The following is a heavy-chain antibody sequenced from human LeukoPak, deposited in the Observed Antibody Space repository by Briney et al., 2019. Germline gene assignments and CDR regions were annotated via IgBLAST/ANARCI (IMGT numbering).Heavy chain of an antibody. CDR3: ASNGIAARPGTWYFDL. CDR1: GASITSAEYF. J-gene: IGHJ2*01. V-gene: IGHV4-61*08. D-gene: IGHD6-6*01. CDR2: IFYSGSN. Sequence: SETLSLTCTVSGASITSAEYFWSWIPQPPGEGLGWNGYIFYSGSNKYNPSRQERVTILGETSKNQFPLKLSSVTAADTAVYYCASNGIAARPGTWYFDLWGRGTLVTVSS.